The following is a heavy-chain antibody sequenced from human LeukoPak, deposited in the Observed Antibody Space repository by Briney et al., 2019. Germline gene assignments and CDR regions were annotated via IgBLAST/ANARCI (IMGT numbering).Heavy chain of an antibody. CDR3: ARIGSFSSADY. D-gene: IGHD6-19*01. J-gene: IGHJ4*02. CDR2: MYHSGRT. CDR1: GYSISSGFY. V-gene: IGHV4-38-2*01. Sequence: PSETLSPTCGVSGYSISSGFYWGWIRQPPGKGLEWIGNMYHSGRTYYNPSLKSRVTISIDTSKNQFSLKLTSVTAADTAVYYCARIGSFSSADYWGQGTLVTVSS.